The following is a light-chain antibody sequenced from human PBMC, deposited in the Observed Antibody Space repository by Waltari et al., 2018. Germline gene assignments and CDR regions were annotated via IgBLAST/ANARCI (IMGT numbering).Light chain of an antibody. CDR1: SSNIGSNY. V-gene: IGLV1-47*01. CDR3: AAWDDTLSGVV. CDR2: RNN. Sequence: QSVLTQPPSGSGTPGQRVTISCSGSSSNIGSNYVYWYQQLPGTAPRLLIYRNNQRPSGVPVRFSGSKSGTSASLAISGLRSDDEADYYCAAWDDTLSGVVFGGGTKLTVL. J-gene: IGLJ2*01.